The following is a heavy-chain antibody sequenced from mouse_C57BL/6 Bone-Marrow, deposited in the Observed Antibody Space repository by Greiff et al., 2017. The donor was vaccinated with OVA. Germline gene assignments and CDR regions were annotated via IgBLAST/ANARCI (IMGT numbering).Heavy chain of an antibody. CDR2: ISNGGGST. CDR1: GFTFSDYY. J-gene: IGHJ1*03. D-gene: IGHD1-1*01. V-gene: IGHV5-12*01. Sequence: EVKVEESGGGLVQPGGSLKLSCAASGFTFSDYYMYWVRQTPEKRLEWVAYISNGGGSTYYPDTVKGRFTISRDNAKNTLYLQMSRLKSEDTAMYYCARHRVTTVVGDWYFDVWGTGTTVTVSS. CDR3: ARHRVTTVVGDWYFDV.